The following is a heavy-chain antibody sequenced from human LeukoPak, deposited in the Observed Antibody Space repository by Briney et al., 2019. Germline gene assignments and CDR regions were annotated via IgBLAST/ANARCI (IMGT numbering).Heavy chain of an antibody. CDR1: GFTFSSYS. Sequence: PGGSLRLSCAASGFTFSSYSMNWVRQAPGEGLEWVSSISSSSSYIYYADSVKGRFIISRDNAKNSLYLQMNSLRAEDTAVYYCARDFYYGSGRYDYWGQGTLVTVSS. CDR3: ARDFYYGSGRYDY. J-gene: IGHJ4*02. D-gene: IGHD3-10*01. V-gene: IGHV3-21*01. CDR2: ISSSSSYI.